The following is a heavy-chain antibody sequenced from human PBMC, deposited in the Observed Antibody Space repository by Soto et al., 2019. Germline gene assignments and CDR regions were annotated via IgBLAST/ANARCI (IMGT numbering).Heavy chain of an antibody. CDR2: IYYSGST. CDR1: GGSISSGGYY. Sequence: SETLSLTCTVSGGSISSGGYYWSWIRQHPGKGLEWIGYIYYSGSTYYNPSLKSRVTISVDTSKNQSSLKLSSVTAADTAVYYCARDGDYGEDYWGQGTLVTVSS. J-gene: IGHJ4*02. CDR3: ARDGDYGEDY. D-gene: IGHD4-17*01. V-gene: IGHV4-31*03.